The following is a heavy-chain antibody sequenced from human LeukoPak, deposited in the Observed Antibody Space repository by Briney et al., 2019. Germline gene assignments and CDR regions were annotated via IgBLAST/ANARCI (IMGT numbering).Heavy chain of an antibody. J-gene: IGHJ4*02. Sequence: GGSLRLSCAASGFTFNNYSMNWVRQAPGKGLEWVSSIRSDSSYIYYADSVKGRFTISRDNAKSSLHLQMNSLRAEDTAVYYCARDGLLYFVELDFWGQGTLVTVSS. CDR3: ARDGLLYFVELDF. D-gene: IGHD3-10*01. V-gene: IGHV3-21*01. CDR1: GFTFNNYS. CDR2: IRSDSSYI.